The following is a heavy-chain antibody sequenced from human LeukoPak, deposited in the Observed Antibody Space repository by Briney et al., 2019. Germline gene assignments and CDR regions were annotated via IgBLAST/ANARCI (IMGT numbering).Heavy chain of an antibody. Sequence: SETLSLTCAVYGGSFCGYYWSWIRRPPEKGREWIGTIFYSGRSYFNPSLKSRVTISVDTSKNQFSLNLSSVTAADTAVYYCARVDSSSWETDYWGQGTLVTVSS. CDR1: GGSFCGYY. CDR2: IFYSGRS. CDR3: ARVDSSSWETDY. J-gene: IGHJ4*02. D-gene: IGHD6-13*01. V-gene: IGHV4-34*12.